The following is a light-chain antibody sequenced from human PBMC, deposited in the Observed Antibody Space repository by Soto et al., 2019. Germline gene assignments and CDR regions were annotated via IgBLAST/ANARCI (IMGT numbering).Light chain of an antibody. V-gene: IGLV1-51*01. CDR3: GTWDSSLSALV. J-gene: IGLJ2*01. CDR2: DNN. CDR1: SSNIGNNY. Sequence: QSVLTQPPSVSAAPGQKVTISCSGSSSNIGNNYVSWYQQLPGTAPKLLIFDNNERPSGISDRFSGSKSGTSAALGITGLQTGDEADYYCGTWDSSLSALVFGGGTKLTVL.